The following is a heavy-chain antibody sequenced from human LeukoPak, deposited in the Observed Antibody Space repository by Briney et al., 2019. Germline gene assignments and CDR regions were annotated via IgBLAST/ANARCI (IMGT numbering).Heavy chain of an antibody. CDR2: ISYDGSTK. Sequence: GGSLRFSCAASGVTFGSFAVHWVRQAPGKGLEWVAIISYDGSTKWYADSVKGRFTISRDNSKNTLYLQMNSLGAEDTAVYYCARDSYSGSYFDYWGQGTLVTVSS. D-gene: IGHD1-26*01. CDR3: ARDSYSGSYFDY. V-gene: IGHV3-30*04. J-gene: IGHJ4*02. CDR1: GVTFGSFA.